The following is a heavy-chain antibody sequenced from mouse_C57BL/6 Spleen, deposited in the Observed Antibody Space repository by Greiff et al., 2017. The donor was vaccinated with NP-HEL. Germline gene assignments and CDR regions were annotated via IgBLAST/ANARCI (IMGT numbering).Heavy chain of an antibody. D-gene: IGHD3-2*02. CDR3: ARWGDSSGAFDY. J-gene: IGHJ2*01. Sequence: EVQLQQSGPELVKPGASVKISCKASGYTFTDYYMNWVKQSHGKSLEWIGDINPNNGGTSYNQKFKGKATLTVDKSSSTAYMELRSLTSEDSAVYYCARWGDSSGAFDYWGQGTTLTVSS. CDR2: INPNNGGT. CDR1: GYTFTDYY. V-gene: IGHV1-26*01.